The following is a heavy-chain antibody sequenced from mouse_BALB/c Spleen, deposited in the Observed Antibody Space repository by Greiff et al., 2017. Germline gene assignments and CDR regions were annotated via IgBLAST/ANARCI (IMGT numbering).Heavy chain of an antibody. CDR2: ISSGSSTI. D-gene: IGHD1-1*01. Sequence: EVKLVESGGGLVQPGGSRKLSCAASGFTFSSFGMHWVRQAPEKGLEWVAYISSGSSTIYYADTVKGRFTISRDNPKNTLFLQMTSLRSEDTAMYYCARWGDYYGFPYYFDYWGQGTTLTVSS. CDR1: GFTFSSFG. CDR3: ARWGDYYGFPYYFDY. V-gene: IGHV5-17*02. J-gene: IGHJ2*01.